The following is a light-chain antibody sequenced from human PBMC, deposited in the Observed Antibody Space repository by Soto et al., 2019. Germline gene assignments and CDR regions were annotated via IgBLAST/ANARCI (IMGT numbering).Light chain of an antibody. CDR3: QQFGSSPRT. Sequence: VLTQSPGSLSLSPGERATLSCRASQSVSSTYLAWYQQKPGQAPRLLIYGASSRATGIPDRFSGSGSGTDFTLTISRLEPEDFAVYYCQQFGSSPRTFGQGTKVEI. V-gene: IGKV3-20*01. CDR1: QSVSSTY. CDR2: GAS. J-gene: IGKJ1*01.